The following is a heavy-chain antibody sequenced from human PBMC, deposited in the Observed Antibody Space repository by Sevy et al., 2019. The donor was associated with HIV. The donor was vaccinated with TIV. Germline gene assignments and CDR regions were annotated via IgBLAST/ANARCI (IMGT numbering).Heavy chain of an antibody. Sequence: ASVKVSCKASGYTFTSYGISWVRQAPGQGLEWMGWISAYNGNTNYAQKLQGRVTMTTDTSTSTAYMELRSLRSDDTAVSYCASGGEYYYDSSGYTDYWGQGTLVTVSS. V-gene: IGHV1-18*01. CDR3: ASGGEYYYDSSGYTDY. CDR1: GYTFTSYG. CDR2: ISAYNGNT. D-gene: IGHD3-22*01. J-gene: IGHJ4*02.